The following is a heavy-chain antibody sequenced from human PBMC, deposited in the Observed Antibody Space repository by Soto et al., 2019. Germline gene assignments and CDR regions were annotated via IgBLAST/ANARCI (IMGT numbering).Heavy chain of an antibody. CDR1: GFPFSSYG. J-gene: IGHJ4*02. V-gene: IGHV3-30*18. Sequence: QVELVESGGGVVQPGRSLRLSCAASGFPFSSYGMHWVRQAPGKGLEWVAVISYDGSNQYYADSVKGRFTISRDNSNNTLYLEVNSLRPEDTAVYFCAKSRMGSSWYEGDSWGQGTLVTVSS. D-gene: IGHD6-13*01. CDR2: ISYDGSNQ. CDR3: AKSRMGSSWYEGDS.